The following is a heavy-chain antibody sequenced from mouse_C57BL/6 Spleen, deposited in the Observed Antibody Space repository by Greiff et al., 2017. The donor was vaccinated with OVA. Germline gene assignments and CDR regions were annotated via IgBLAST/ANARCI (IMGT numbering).Heavy chain of an antibody. CDR2: INPSSGYT. D-gene: IGHD2-12*01. CDR3: ARPKAIATRYFDV. V-gene: IGHV1-7*01. CDR1: GYTFTSYW. Sequence: VQLQQSGAELAKPGASVELSCKASGYTFTSYWMHWVKQRPGQGLEWIGYINPSSGYTKYNQKFKDKATLTADKSSSTAYMQLSSLTYEDSAVYYCARPKAIATRYFDVWGTGTTVTVSS. J-gene: IGHJ1*03.